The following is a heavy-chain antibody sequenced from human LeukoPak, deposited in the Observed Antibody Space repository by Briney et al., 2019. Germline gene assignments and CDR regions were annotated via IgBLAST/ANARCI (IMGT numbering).Heavy chain of an antibody. V-gene: IGHV3-11*01. Sequence: GGSLRLSCAASRFTISDYYMTWIRQAPGKGLEWVSYISSSGSAIYYADSVKGRFTVSRDNAKNSLYLQMNSLRAEDTAVYYCARLHADGYSYRNSYYGMDVWGQGTTVTVSS. J-gene: IGHJ6*02. CDR1: RFTISDYY. CDR3: ARLHADGYSYRNSYYGMDV. CDR2: ISSSGSAI. D-gene: IGHD5-18*01.